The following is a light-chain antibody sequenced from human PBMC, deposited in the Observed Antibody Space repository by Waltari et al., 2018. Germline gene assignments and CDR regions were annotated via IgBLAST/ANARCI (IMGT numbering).Light chain of an antibody. V-gene: IGKV1-33*01. CDR2: DAS. Sequence: DIQMTQSXXSLSASVGDRVTITCQASQDISNYLNWYQQKPGKAPKLLIYDASNLETGVPSRFSGSGSGTDFTFTIXXLQPEDIXTYYCXQYDNLPITFGXGTRLXIK. CDR3: XQYDNLPIT. J-gene: IGKJ5*01. CDR1: QDISNY.